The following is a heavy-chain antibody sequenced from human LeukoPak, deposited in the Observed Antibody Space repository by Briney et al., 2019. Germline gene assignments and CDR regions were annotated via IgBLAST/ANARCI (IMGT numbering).Heavy chain of an antibody. CDR1: GFTLSSYG. CDR2: ISYDGSNK. V-gene: IGHV3-30*18. J-gene: IGHJ6*03. CDR3: AKAGGSWSYYYYMDV. D-gene: IGHD2-15*01. Sequence: GGSLRLSCAASGFTLSSYGMHWVRQAPGKGLEWVAVISYDGSNKYYADSVKGRFTISRDNSKNTLYLQMNSLRAEDTAVYYCAKAGGSWSYYYYMDVWGKGTTVTVSS.